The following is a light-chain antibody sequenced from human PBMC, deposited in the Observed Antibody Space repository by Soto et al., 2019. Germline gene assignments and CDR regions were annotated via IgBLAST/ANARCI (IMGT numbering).Light chain of an antibody. V-gene: IGLV2-14*01. J-gene: IGLJ1*01. CDR1: SSDVGGYNY. Sequence: QSVLTQPASVSVSPGQSITISCTGTSSDVGGYNYVSWYQQHPGKAPKLMIYEVSNRPSGVSNRFSGSKSGNTASLTISGLQAEDEADYYCSSYTTSGAYVFGTGTKVTV. CDR2: EVS. CDR3: SSYTTSGAYV.